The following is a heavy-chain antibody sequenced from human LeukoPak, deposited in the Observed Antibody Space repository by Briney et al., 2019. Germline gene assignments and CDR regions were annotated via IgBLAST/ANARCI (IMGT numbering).Heavy chain of an antibody. CDR1: GGSFSGYY. Sequence: SETLSLTCAVSGGSFSGYYWYWILQPPGKGLEWIGEINHGESTNYNPSLKSRATLSVDTSKNQFSLKLTSVTAADTAVYYCARGRTYYYDTSGYYPSIYYGMDVWGQGTTVIVSS. D-gene: IGHD3-22*01. J-gene: IGHJ6*02. V-gene: IGHV4-34*01. CDR3: ARGRTYYYDTSGYYPSIYYGMDV. CDR2: INHGEST.